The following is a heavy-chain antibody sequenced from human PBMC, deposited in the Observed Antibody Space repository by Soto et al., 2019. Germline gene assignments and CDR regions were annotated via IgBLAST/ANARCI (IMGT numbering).Heavy chain of an antibody. CDR2: IWYDGSNK. CDR3: ASNSGNDD. D-gene: IGHD1-20*01. J-gene: IGHJ4*02. CDR1: GFTFSSYR. Sequence: PXGSLRLSCPASGFTFSSYRMHWVRQAPGKGLEWVAVIWYDGSNKYYADSVKGRFTISRDNSKNKLYLKMNSLRAEDTAVYYCASNSGNDDWAQGTLVTVSS. V-gene: IGHV3-33*01.